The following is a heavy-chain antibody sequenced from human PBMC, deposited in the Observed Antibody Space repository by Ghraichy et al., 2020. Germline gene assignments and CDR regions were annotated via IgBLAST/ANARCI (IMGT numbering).Heavy chain of an antibody. CDR3: ARGSISVWFDP. CDR1: GGSFSGYY. CDR2: INHSGST. V-gene: IGHV4-34*01. Sequence: GSLRLSCAVYGGSFSGYYWSWIRQPPGKGLEWIGEINHSGSTNYNPSLKSRVTISVDTSKNQFSLKLSSVTAADTAVYYCARGSISVWFDPWGQGTLVTVSS. D-gene: IGHD3-10*01. J-gene: IGHJ5*02.